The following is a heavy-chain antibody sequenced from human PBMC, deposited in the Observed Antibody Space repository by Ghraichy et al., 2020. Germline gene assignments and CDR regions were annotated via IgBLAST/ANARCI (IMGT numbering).Heavy chain of an antibody. CDR1: GGSISSYY. CDR2: IYYSGST. Sequence: SETLSLTCTVSGGSISSYYWSWIRQPPGKGLEWIGYIYYSGSTNYNPSLKSRVTISVDTSKNQFSLKLSSVTAADTAVYYCARLRRSSGWFDFDYWGQGTLVTVSS. J-gene: IGHJ4*02. D-gene: IGHD6-19*01. V-gene: IGHV4-59*08. CDR3: ARLRRSSGWFDFDY.